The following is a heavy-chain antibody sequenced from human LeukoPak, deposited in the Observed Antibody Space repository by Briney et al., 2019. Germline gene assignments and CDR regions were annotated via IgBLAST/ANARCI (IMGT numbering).Heavy chain of an antibody. CDR1: GYSFTSYW. J-gene: IGHJ3*02. CDR3: ARSVRYSSSWYAFDI. Sequence: GESLKISCKGSGYSFTSYWIGWVRQVPGKGLEWMGIIYPGDSDTRYSPSFQGQVTISADKSISTAYLQWSSLKASDTAMYYCARSVRYSSSWYAFDIWGQGTMVTVSS. D-gene: IGHD6-13*01. V-gene: IGHV5-51*01. CDR2: IYPGDSDT.